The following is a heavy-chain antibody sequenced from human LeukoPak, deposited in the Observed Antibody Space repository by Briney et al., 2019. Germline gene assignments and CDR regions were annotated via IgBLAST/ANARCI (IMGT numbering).Heavy chain of an antibody. Sequence: SETLSLTCAVYGGSFSGYYWSWIRQPPGKGLEWIGEINHSGSTNYNPSLKSRVTISVDTSKNQFSLKLSSVTAADTAVYYCVGLRGGIPGYFDYWGQGTLVTVPS. CDR2: INHSGST. CDR3: VGLRGGIPGYFDY. J-gene: IGHJ4*02. CDR1: GGSFSGYY. D-gene: IGHD3-10*01. V-gene: IGHV4-34*01.